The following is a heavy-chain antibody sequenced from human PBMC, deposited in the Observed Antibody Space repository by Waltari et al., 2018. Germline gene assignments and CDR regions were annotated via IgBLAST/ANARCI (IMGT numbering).Heavy chain of an antibody. Sequence: EVQLVESGGGLVKPGGSLRLSCAASGFTFSSYSMNWVRQAPGKGLGWVSSISSSSSYIYYADSVKGRFTISRDNAKNSLYLQMNSLRAEDTAVYYCARDSSFENFVVVIVSDAFDIWGQGTMVTVSS. CDR2: ISSSSSYI. CDR3: ARDSSFENFVVVIVSDAFDI. CDR1: GFTFSSYS. V-gene: IGHV3-21*03. D-gene: IGHD2-21*01. J-gene: IGHJ3*02.